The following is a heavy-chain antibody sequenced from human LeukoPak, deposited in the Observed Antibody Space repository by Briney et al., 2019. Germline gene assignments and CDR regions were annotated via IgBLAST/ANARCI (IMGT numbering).Heavy chain of an antibody. D-gene: IGHD6-13*01. Sequence: SQTLSLTCTVSGGSISSGGYYWSWIRQPPGKGLEWIGYIYHSGSTYYNPSFKSRVTISVDRSKNQFSLKLSSVTAADTAVYYCARSLAARGDFDYWGQGTLVTVSS. V-gene: IGHV4-30-2*01. CDR2: IYHSGST. CDR3: ARSLAARGDFDY. CDR1: GGSISSGGYY. J-gene: IGHJ4*02.